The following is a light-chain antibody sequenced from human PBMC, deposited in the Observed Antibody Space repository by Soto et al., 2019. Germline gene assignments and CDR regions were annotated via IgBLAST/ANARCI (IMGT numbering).Light chain of an antibody. CDR2: IND. CDR1: SSNIGKNT. V-gene: IGLV1-44*01. J-gene: IGLJ1*01. Sequence: QSVLSQPPSTSGTPGQRVTISCYGSSSNIGKNTVSWYQQLPGAAPKPVIYINDRRPSGVPDRFSGSKSGTSASLAISGLQSEDEADYYCAAWDESLNGHVFGTGTKLTVL. CDR3: AAWDESLNGHV.